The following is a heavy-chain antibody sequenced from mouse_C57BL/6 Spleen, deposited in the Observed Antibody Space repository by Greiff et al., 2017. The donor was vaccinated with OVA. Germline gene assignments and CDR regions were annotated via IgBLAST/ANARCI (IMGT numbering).Heavy chain of an antibody. J-gene: IGHJ3*01. V-gene: IGHV1-15*01. Sequence: QVQLKESGAELVRPGASVTLSCKASGYTFTDYEMHWVKQTPVHGLEWIGAIDPETGGTAYNQKFKGKAILTADKSSSTAYMELRSLTSEDSAVYYCTVLRWCAYWGQGTLVTVSA. CDR2: IDPETGGT. CDR1: GYTFTDYE. CDR3: TVLRWCAY.